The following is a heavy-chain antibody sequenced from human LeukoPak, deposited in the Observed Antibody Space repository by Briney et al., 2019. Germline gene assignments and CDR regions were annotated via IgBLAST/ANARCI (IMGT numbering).Heavy chain of an antibody. Sequence: SETLSLTCTVSGGSISSYYWSWIRQPAGKGLEWIGRIYTSGSTNYNPSLKSRVTISVDTSKNQFSLKLSSVTAADTAVYYCAREAVTKIYYYYYMDVWGKGTTVTISS. J-gene: IGHJ6*03. D-gene: IGHD4-17*01. CDR2: IYTSGST. CDR3: AREAVTKIYYYYYMDV. CDR1: GGSISSYY. V-gene: IGHV4-4*07.